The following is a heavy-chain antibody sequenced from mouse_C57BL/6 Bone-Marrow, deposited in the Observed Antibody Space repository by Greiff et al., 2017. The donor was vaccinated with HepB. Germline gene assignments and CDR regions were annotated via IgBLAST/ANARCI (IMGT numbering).Heavy chain of an antibody. J-gene: IGHJ4*01. D-gene: IGHD1-1*01. CDR3: AREGLLRGYYAMDD. V-gene: IGHV15-2*01. CDR1: DSEVFPIAY. Sequence: QVQLKQSGSELRSPGSSVKLSCKDFDSEVFPIAYMSWVRQTPGHGFEWIGGVLPSIGRTIYGEKFEDKATLDADTLSNTAYLELNSLTSEDSAIYYCAREGLLRGYYAMDDWGQGTSVTVSS. CDR2: VLPSIGRT.